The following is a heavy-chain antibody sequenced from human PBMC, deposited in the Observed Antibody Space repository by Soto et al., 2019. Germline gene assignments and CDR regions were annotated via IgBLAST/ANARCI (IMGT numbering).Heavy chain of an antibody. J-gene: IGHJ4*02. Sequence: EVQLVESGGGLVQPGGSLKLSCAASGFIFSASAVHWVCQASGKGLEWVGRILSKAGNYATAYPASMKGRFTISRDDSENTAFLQMNSLKTEDTAVYYCIRGGSPYYYDYWGQGTLVAVSS. CDR3: IRGGSPYYYDY. CDR1: GFIFSASA. V-gene: IGHV3-73*01. CDR2: ILSKAGNYAT.